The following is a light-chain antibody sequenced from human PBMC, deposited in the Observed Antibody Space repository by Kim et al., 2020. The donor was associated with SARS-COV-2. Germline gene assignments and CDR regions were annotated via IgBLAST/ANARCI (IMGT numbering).Light chain of an antibody. CDR1: KLEDKF. CDR2: QDA. CDR3: QAWASSTVV. V-gene: IGLV3-1*01. J-gene: IGLJ2*01. Sequence: SYELTQPPSVSVSPGQTASITCSGEKLEDKFACWYQQKPGQSPVLVIYQDAKRPSGIPERFSGSNSGNTATLTISGAQAMDEADYYCQAWASSTVVFGGGTQLPVL.